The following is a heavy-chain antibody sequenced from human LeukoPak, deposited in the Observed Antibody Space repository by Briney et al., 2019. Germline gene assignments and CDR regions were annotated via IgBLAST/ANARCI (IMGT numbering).Heavy chain of an antibody. CDR2: INEDGSEK. CDR1: GFTFSSYP. J-gene: IGHJ5*02. CDR3: ARGVGWFDP. Sequence: GGALILSCAASGFTFSSYPMSWVRQAPGKGLERVANINEDGSEKNYVDSVKGRFTISIDIAKKSVYLQMNSLRAEDTAMYYCARGVGWFDPWGQGTLVTVSS. V-gene: IGHV3-7*04. D-gene: IGHD2-2*01.